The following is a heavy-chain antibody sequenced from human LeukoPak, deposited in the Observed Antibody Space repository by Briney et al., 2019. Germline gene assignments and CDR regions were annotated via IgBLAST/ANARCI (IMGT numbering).Heavy chain of an antibody. CDR1: GYSFTSYW. D-gene: IGHD3-22*01. V-gene: IGHV5-51*01. CDR2: IYPGGSDT. J-gene: IGHJ3*02. CDR3: ARAPEGSSGYYGGGVGAFDI. Sequence: GESLKISCKGSGYSFTSYWIGWVRQMPGKGLEWMGIIYPGGSDTRYSPSFQGQVTISADKSISTAYLQWSSLKASDTAMYYCARAPEGSSGYYGGGVGAFDIWGQGTMVTVSS.